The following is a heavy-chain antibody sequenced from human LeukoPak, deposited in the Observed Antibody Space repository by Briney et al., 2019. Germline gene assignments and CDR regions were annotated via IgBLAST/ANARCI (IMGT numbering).Heavy chain of an antibody. J-gene: IGHJ3*02. CDR3: ASLFLCYGCSTSSDSFNI. D-gene: IGHD6-6*01. Sequence: GGSLRLSCEASGFTFSRYWMHWVRQAPRKGLVWVSRITSDGSSTTYADSVKGRFTISRDNAKNTLYLQMNSLRAEDTAVYYCASLFLCYGCSTSSDSFNIWGQGTMLTVSS. CDR2: ITSDGSST. V-gene: IGHV3-74*01. CDR1: GFTFSRYW.